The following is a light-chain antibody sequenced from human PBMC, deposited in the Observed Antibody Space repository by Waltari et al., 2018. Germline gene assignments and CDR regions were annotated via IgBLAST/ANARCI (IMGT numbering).Light chain of an antibody. CDR2: GKE. V-gene: IGLV3-19*01. J-gene: IGLJ3*02. CDR3: HSRKGSDNQVV. Sequence: SSELTQGPDVSVALGQTVKITCQGDSLRTSYASWYQVKPGQAPVLVLFGKEKGPSGSPDRISGYSSGTTSSLTITGAQAEDEADYYCHSRKGSDNQVVFGGGTKLTVL. CDR1: SLRTSY.